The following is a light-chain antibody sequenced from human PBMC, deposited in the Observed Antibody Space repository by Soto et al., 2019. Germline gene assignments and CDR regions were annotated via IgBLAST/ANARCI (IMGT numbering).Light chain of an antibody. V-gene: IGLV2-11*01. Sequence: QSALTQPRSVSGSPGQSVTISCTGSHSNVGNHDFVSWFQHYPGVAPKLVIFDVYKRPPGVPDRFSGSKSGNTASLTIAGLQADDEADYYFCSSAGTFTVLFGGGTKLTVL. CDR1: HSNVGNHDF. CDR2: DVY. J-gene: IGLJ2*01. CDR3: CSSAGTFTVL.